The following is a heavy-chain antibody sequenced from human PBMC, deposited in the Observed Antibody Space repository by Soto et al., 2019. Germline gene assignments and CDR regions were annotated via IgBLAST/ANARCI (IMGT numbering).Heavy chain of an antibody. CDR1: GGTFSSYA. J-gene: IGHJ6*02. V-gene: IGHV1-69*06. CDR3: ARELTIFGVVTDYYGMDV. Sequence: AASVKVSCKASGGTFSSYAISWVRQAPGQGLEWMGGIIPIFGTANYAQKFQGRVTITADKSTSTAYMELSSLRSEDTAVYYCARELTIFGVVTDYYGMDVWGQGXTVTVYS. CDR2: IIPIFGTA. D-gene: IGHD3-3*01.